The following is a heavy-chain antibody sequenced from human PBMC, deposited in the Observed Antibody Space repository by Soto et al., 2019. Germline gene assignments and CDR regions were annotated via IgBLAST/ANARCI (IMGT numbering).Heavy chain of an antibody. CDR3: ARGHWVSAYGAGAYFDY. D-gene: IGHD3-16*01. J-gene: IGHJ4*02. Sequence: EVQLVDSGGGLVQPGGSLRLSCAASGITVSTNYMSWVRQAPGMGLEWVSVIYSGVTTHYADSVKGRFTISRDNSKNTLYLHMSSLRAEDTAAYYCARGHWVSAYGAGAYFDYWGQGTLVTVSS. CDR1: GITVSTNY. CDR2: IYSGVTT. V-gene: IGHV3-66*01.